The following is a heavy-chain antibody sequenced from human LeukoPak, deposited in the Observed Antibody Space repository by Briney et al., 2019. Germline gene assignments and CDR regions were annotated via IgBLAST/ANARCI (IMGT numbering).Heavy chain of an antibody. Sequence: SETLSLTCAVYGGSFSGYYWSWIRQPPGKGLEWIGEINHSGSTNYNPSLKSRVTISVDTSKNQFSLKLSSVTAADTAVYYCAGLSSLRYFDWYPNPNWFDPWGQGTLVTVSS. CDR2: INHSGST. V-gene: IGHV4-34*01. D-gene: IGHD3-9*01. J-gene: IGHJ5*02. CDR1: GGSFSGYY. CDR3: AGLSSLRYFDWYPNPNWFDP.